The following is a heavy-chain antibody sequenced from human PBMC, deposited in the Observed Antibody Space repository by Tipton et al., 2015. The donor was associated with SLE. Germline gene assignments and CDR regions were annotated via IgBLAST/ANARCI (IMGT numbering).Heavy chain of an antibody. CDR1: GGSISSSSYY. J-gene: IGHJ2*01. Sequence: TLSLTCTVSGGSISSSSYYWGWIRQPPGKGLEWIGSIYYSGSTYYNPSLKSRVTISVDTSKNQFSLKLSSVTAADTAVYYCARDDSRAYRGGDLGCYFQLWRRGPLVSVYS. CDR3: ARDDSRAYRGGDLGCYFQL. D-gene: IGHD2-21*01. CDR2: IYYSGST. V-gene: IGHV4-39*07.